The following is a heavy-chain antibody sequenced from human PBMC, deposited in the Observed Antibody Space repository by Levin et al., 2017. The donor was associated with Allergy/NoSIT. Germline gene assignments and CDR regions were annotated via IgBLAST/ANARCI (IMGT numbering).Heavy chain of an antibody. J-gene: IGHJ4*02. Sequence: GGSLRLSCAASGFTFSSYAMHWVRQAPGKGLEWVAVISYDGSNKYYADSVKGRFTISRDNSKNTLYLQMNSLRAEDTAVYYCARERIGFDYWGQGTLVTVSS. V-gene: IGHV3-30-3*01. CDR2: ISYDGSNK. CDR3: ARERIGFDY. CDR1: GFTFSSYA. D-gene: IGHD2-15*01.